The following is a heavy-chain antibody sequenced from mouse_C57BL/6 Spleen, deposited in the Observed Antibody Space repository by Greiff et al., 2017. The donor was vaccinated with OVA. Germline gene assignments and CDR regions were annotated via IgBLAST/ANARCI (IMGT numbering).Heavy chain of an antibody. CDR2: INPNNGGT. J-gene: IGHJ1*03. CDR1: GYTFTDYN. CDR3: ARDSHYYGSSHWYFDV. Sequence: VQLQQSGPELVKPGASVKIPCKASGYTFTDYNMDWVKQSHGKSLEWIGDINPNNGGTIYNQKFKGKATLTVDKSSSTAYMELRSLTSEDTAVYYCARDSHYYGSSHWYFDVWGTGTTVTVSS. D-gene: IGHD1-1*01. V-gene: IGHV1-18*01.